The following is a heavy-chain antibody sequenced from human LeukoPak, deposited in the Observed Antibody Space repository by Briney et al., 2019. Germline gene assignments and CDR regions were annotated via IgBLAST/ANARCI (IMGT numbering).Heavy chain of an antibody. J-gene: IGHJ4*02. Sequence: GGSLRLSCAASGFTFSSYSMNWVRQAPGKGLEWDSSISSSSSYIYYADSVKGRFTISRDNAKNSLYLQMNSLRAEDTAVYYCARAYYYDSSGSRTFEYWGQGTLVTVSS. D-gene: IGHD3-22*01. CDR2: ISSSSSYI. V-gene: IGHV3-21*01. CDR1: GFTFSSYS. CDR3: ARAYYYDSSGSRTFEY.